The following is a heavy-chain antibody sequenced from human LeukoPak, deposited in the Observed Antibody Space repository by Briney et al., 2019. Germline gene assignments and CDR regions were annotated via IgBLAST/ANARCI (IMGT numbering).Heavy chain of an antibody. J-gene: IGHJ4*02. CDR2: IFYSGST. CDR1: GGSISSSSYY. D-gene: IGHD6-19*01. V-gene: IGHV4-39*01. Sequence: SETLSLTCTVSGGSISSSSYYWCWIRQPPGKGLEWIGSIFYSGSTYYNPSLKSRVTISVDTSKSQFSLKLSSVTAADTAVYYCASISSGWYYFDYWGQGTLVTVSS. CDR3: ASISSGWYYFDY.